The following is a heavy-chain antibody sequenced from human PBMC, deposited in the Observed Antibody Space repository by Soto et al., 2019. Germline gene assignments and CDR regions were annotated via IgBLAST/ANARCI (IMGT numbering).Heavy chain of an antibody. Sequence: SETLSLTCTVSGGSISSSSYYWGWIRQPSGKGLEWIGSIYYSGSTYYNPSLKSRVTISVDTSKNQFSLKLSSVTAADTAVYYCASFPIAVAGTGAFDYWGQGTLVTVSS. J-gene: IGHJ4*02. CDR1: GGSISSSSYY. CDR3: ASFPIAVAGTGAFDY. D-gene: IGHD6-19*01. CDR2: IYYSGST. V-gene: IGHV4-39*01.